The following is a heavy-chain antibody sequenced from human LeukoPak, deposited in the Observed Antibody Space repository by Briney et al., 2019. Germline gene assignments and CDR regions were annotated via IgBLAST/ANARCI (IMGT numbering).Heavy chain of an antibody. CDR2: IRYDGSNK. D-gene: IGHD4-17*01. V-gene: IGHV3-30*02. CDR3: AKDYGDYSLPDY. Sequence: PGGSLRLSCAASGFTFSSYGMHWVRQAPGKGLEWVAFIRYDGSNKYYADSVKGRFTISRDNSKNTLYLQMNSLRAEDTAVYYCAKDYGDYSLPDYCGQGTLVTVSS. CDR1: GFTFSSYG. J-gene: IGHJ4*02.